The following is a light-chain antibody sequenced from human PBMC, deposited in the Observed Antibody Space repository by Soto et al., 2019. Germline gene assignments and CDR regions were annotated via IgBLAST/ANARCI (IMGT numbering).Light chain of an antibody. CDR3: QQYISYSYT. Sequence: DIQMTQSPSTLPASVGDTVTITCRASQNINRWLAWYQHKPGKAPNLLVYDVSTLESGVPSRFSGSGSETEFTLTISSLQADDFATYYCQQYISYSYTFGQGTKLEIK. CDR1: QNINRW. CDR2: DVS. J-gene: IGKJ2*01. V-gene: IGKV1-5*01.